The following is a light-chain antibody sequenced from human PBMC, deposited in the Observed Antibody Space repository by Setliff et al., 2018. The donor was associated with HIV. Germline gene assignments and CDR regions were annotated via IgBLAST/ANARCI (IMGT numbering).Light chain of an antibody. V-gene: IGLV3-27*01. J-gene: IGLJ1*01. CDR3: YSAADNLGV. CDR1: VLANKY. Sequence: SYELTQPSSVSVSPGQTAKITCSGDVLANKYARWFQQKPGQAPVLVIYKDTERPSEIPGRFSGSSSGTTVTLTISGAQVEDEADYFCYSAADNLGVFGTGTRSPS. CDR2: KDT.